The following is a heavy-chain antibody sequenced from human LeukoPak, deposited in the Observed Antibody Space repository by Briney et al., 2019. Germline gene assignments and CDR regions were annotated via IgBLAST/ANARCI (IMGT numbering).Heavy chain of an antibody. V-gene: IGHV4-30-4*01. CDR2: IYYSGST. CDR1: GGSISSGDYY. Sequence: PSQTLSLTCTVSGGSISSGDYYWSWIRQPPRKGLEWIGYIYYSGSTYYNPSLKSRVTISVDTSKNQFSLKLSSVTAADTAVYYCARVPLWFGELAPIDYWGQGTLVTVSS. J-gene: IGHJ4*02. CDR3: ARVPLWFGELAPIDY. D-gene: IGHD3-10*01.